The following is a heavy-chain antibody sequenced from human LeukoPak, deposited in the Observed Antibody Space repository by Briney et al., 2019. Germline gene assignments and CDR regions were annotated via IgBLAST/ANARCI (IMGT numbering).Heavy chain of an antibody. CDR3: ARESPPYGDYTAYYYYYMDV. Sequence: GGSLRLSCAASGFTFSSYWMSWVRQAPGKGLEWVANIKQDGSEKYYVDSVKGRFTISRDNAKNSLYLQMNSLRAEDTAVYYCARESPPYGDYTAYYYYYMDVWGKGTTVTISS. D-gene: IGHD4-17*01. V-gene: IGHV3-7*01. CDR1: GFTFSSYW. J-gene: IGHJ6*03. CDR2: IKQDGSEK.